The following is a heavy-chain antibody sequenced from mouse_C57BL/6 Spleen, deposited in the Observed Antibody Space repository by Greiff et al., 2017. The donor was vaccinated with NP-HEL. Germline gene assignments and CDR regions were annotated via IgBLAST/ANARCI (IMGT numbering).Heavy chain of an antibody. V-gene: IGHV1-80*01. CDR3: ARRGGSSWGFAY. CDR1: GYAFSSYW. CDR2: IYPGDGDT. D-gene: IGHD1-1*01. Sequence: VKLVESGAELVKPGASVKISCKASGYAFSSYWMNWVKQRPGKGLEWIGQIYPGDGDTNYNGKFKGKATLTADKSSSTAYMQLSSLTSEDSAVYFCARRGGSSWGFAYWGQGTLVTVSA. J-gene: IGHJ3*01.